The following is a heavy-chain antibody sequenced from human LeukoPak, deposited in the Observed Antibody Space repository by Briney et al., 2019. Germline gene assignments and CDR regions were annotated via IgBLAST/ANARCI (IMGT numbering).Heavy chain of an antibody. V-gene: IGHV3-30*18. CDR2: ISYDGSNK. J-gene: IGHJ4*02. CDR3: AKGSETTHPEVDY. D-gene: IGHD4-17*01. CDR1: RFTFRSYG. Sequence: GGSLRLSCAVSRFTFRSYGMHWVRQAPGKGLEWVAVISYDGSNKYYADSVKGRFTISRDNSKNTLYLQMNSLRTEDTAVYYCAKGSETTHPEVDYWGQGTLVTVSS.